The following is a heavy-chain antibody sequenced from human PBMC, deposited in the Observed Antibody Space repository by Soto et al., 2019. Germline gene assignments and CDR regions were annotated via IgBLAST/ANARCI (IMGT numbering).Heavy chain of an antibody. V-gene: IGHV1-18*01. CDR1: GYTFTSYG. CDR3: AIEHNSFDS. CDR2: ISAYNGKT. D-gene: IGHD2-21*01. Sequence: QVQLVQSGAEVKKPGASVKVSCKASGYTFTSYGISWVRQAPGQGVEWMGWISAYNGKTNYARKLQGRVTMTTDTSKSTAYMELRSLSSDETAVYYCAIEHNSFDSGVEGTLVIVSS. J-gene: IGHJ4*02.